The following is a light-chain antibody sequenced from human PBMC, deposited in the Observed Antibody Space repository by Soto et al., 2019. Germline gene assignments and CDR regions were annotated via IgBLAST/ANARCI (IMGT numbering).Light chain of an antibody. V-gene: IGLV1-44*01. Sequence: QSVLTQPPSASGTPGQRVTISCSGSGSNIGSNTVNWYQHLPRTAPKLLIYSNNQRSSGVPDRFSGSKSGTSASLAISGLQSEDEADYYCAAWDDSLNYVFGTGTKVP. CDR1: GSNIGSNT. CDR3: AAWDDSLNYV. CDR2: SNN. J-gene: IGLJ1*01.